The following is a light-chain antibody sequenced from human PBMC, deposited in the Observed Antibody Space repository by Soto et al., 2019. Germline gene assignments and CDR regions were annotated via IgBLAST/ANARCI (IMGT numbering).Light chain of an antibody. J-gene: IGKJ1*01. CDR3: QQNMTSVT. V-gene: IGKV3-20*01. CDR1: QSVDTTF. Sequence: EIVLTQSPGSLSLSPGQRATLSCRASQSVDTTFFAWYQKKPGQAHRLLIYGASKRATGIPDSFSGSGSTKDFPTIISRLPEDDSALYYRQQNMTSVTFGQGTKVEIK. CDR2: GAS.